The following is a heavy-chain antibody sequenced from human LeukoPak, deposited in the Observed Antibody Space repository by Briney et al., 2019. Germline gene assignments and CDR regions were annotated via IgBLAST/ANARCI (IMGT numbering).Heavy chain of an antibody. CDR3: ANSDFWSGYRL. V-gene: IGHV3-23*01. Sequence: GGSLRLSCAASGFTFSSYAMSWVRQAPGKGLEWVSAISGSGGSTYYADSVKGRFTISRDNSKNTLYLQMNSLRAEDTAVYYCANSDFWSGYRLWGQGTLVTVSS. CDR2: ISGSGGST. J-gene: IGHJ4*02. D-gene: IGHD3-3*01. CDR1: GFTFSSYA.